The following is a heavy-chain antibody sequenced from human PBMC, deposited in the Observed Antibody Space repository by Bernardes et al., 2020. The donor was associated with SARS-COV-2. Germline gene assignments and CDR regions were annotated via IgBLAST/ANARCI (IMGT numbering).Heavy chain of an antibody. D-gene: IGHD6-19*01. J-gene: IGHJ4*02. CDR1: GFTFSSYG. Sequence: GGSLRLSCAASGFTFSSYGMHWVRQAPGKGLEWVAVIWYDGSKKYYADSVKGRLTISRDNSKNTLYLQMNGLRAEDTAVYYCAKEAQWLKYYFDNWGQGTLVTVSS. CDR2: IWYDGSKK. CDR3: AKEAQWLKYYFDN. V-gene: IGHV3-30*02.